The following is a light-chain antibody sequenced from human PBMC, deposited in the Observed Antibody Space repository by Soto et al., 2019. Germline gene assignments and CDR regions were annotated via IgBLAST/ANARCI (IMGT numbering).Light chain of an antibody. CDR2: DAS. CDR1: QSISTW. CDR3: QQYDSYSWT. V-gene: IGKV1-5*01. Sequence: DIQMTQSPSTLSASAGDTVTITCRASQSISTWLAWYQQKPGKAPQLLIFDASSLQSGVPSRFSGSGSGKEFTLTISSLQPDDFATYYCQQYDSYSWTFGQGTKVDIK. J-gene: IGKJ1*01.